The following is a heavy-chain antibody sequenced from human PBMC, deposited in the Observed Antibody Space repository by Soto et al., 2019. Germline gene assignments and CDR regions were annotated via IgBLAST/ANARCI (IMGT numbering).Heavy chain of an antibody. CDR3: ARGYSGIVGY. Sequence: PGGSLRLSCAASGFTFSSYAMRWVSQAPGKGLEWVSAISGSGVSTYYADSVKGRFTISRDHAKNTLYLQMNSLRAEDTAVYYCARGYSGIVGYWGQGTMVTVSS. D-gene: IGHD6-25*01. V-gene: IGHV3-23*01. CDR2: ISGSGVST. CDR1: GFTFSSYA. J-gene: IGHJ4*02.